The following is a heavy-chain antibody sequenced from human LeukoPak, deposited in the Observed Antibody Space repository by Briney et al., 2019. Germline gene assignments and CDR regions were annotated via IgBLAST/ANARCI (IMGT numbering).Heavy chain of an antibody. CDR3: ATRMGQLVQYDYYGMDV. CDR2: FDPEDGET. D-gene: IGHD6-6*01. V-gene: IGHV1-24*01. CDR1: GYTLTELS. Sequence: GASVKVSCKVSGYTLTELSVHWVRQAPGKGLEWMGGFDPEDGETIHAQKFQGRVTMTEDTSTDTVYMELSSLRSEDTAVYYRATRMGQLVQYDYYGMDVWGQGTTVTVSS. J-gene: IGHJ6*02.